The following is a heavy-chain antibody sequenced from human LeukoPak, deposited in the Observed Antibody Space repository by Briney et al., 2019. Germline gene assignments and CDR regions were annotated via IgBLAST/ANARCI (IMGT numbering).Heavy chain of an antibody. D-gene: IGHD3-3*01. CDR2: FYHSGST. J-gene: IGHJ4*02. CDR1: GGSISSYY. CDR3: ARVGADDDY. Sequence: PSETLSLTCTVSGGSISSYYWSWIRQPPGKGLVWIGYFYHSGSTNYNPSLKSRVTISVDTSKNQYSLKLSSVTAADTAVYYCARVGADDDYWGQGTLVTVSS. V-gene: IGHV4-59*01.